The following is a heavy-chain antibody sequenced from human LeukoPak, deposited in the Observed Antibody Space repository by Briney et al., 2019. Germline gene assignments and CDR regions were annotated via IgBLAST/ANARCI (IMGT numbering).Heavy chain of an antibody. CDR3: ARNPGSIAAAGEADY. CDR1: GYTFTVYY. Sequence: VASVKVSCKASGYTFTVYYMHWVRQAPGQGLGWMGWINPNSGGTNYAQKFQGRVTMTRDTSISTAYMELSRLRSDDTAVYYCARNPGSIAAAGEADYWGQGTLVTVSS. D-gene: IGHD6-13*01. V-gene: IGHV1-2*02. CDR2: INPNSGGT. J-gene: IGHJ4*02.